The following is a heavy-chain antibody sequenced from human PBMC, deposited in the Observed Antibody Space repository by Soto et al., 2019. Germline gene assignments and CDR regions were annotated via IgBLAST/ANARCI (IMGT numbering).Heavy chain of an antibody. CDR2: ISGSGGST. J-gene: IGHJ6*03. D-gene: IGHD3-10*01. CDR3: AKPLYYYGSGSYYTQNVRPSPYYYYYYMDV. V-gene: IGHV3-23*01. Sequence: GGSLRLSCAASGFTFSSYAMSWVRQAPGKGLEWVSAISGSGGSTYYADSVKGRFTISRDNSKNTLYLQMNSLRAEDTAVYYCAKPLYYYGSGSYYTQNVRPSPYYYYYYMDVWGKGTTVTVSS. CDR1: GFTFSSYA.